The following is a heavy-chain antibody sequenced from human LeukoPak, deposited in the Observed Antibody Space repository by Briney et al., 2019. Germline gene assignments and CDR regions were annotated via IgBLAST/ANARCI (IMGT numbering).Heavy chain of an antibody. CDR2: INPNSGGT. J-gene: IGHJ4*02. Sequence: ASVKVSCKASGYTFTGYYMHWVRQAPGQGLEWMGWINPNSGGTNYAQKFQGRVTMTRDTSISTAYMELSRLRSDDTAVYYCARRIFGDYVFDYWGQGTLVTVSS. CDR1: GYTFTGYY. V-gene: IGHV1-2*02. D-gene: IGHD4-17*01. CDR3: ARRIFGDYVFDY.